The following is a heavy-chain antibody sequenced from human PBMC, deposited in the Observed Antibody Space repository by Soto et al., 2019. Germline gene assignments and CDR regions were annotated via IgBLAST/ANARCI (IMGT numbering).Heavy chain of an antibody. CDR1: GLNLSHPW. J-gene: IGHJ4*02. CDR3: TTGIYYDILTGYHNVAY. D-gene: IGHD3-9*01. V-gene: IGHV3-15*01. CDR2: IKSKTDGGTA. Sequence: GSLSLSCVASGLNLSHPWMTWVRQAAGKGLEWVGRIKSKTDGGTADYAAPVKGRATISRDDSKNTVYLQMNSLKTEDTAVYYCTTGIYYDILTGYHNVAYWGQGALVTVSS.